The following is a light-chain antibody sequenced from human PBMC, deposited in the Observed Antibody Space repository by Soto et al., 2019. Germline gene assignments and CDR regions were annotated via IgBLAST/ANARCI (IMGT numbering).Light chain of an antibody. CDR1: QSVSSSY. V-gene: IGKV3-20*01. CDR2: GAS. Sequence: EIVLTQSPGTLSLSPGERATLSCRASQSVSSSYLAWYQQKPGQAPRLLIYGASSRATGIPGRFSGSGSGTDFTLTISSLQPDDFPTYYCKQYDTYWTFGQGTKVEIK. J-gene: IGKJ1*01. CDR3: KQYDTYWT.